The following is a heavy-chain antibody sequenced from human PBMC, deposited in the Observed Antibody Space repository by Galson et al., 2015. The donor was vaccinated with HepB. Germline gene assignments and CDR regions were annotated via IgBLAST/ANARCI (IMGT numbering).Heavy chain of an antibody. CDR3: ARTAQYDSSGLGDAFDI. CDR2: IYYSGGT. Sequence: SETLSLTCTVSGGSISSYYWSWIRQPPGKGLEWIGYIYYSGGTNYNPSLKSRVTISVDTSKNQFSLKLSSVTAADTAVYYCARTAQYDSSGLGDAFDIWGQGTMVTVSS. D-gene: IGHD3-22*01. V-gene: IGHV4-59*01. CDR1: GGSISSYY. J-gene: IGHJ3*02.